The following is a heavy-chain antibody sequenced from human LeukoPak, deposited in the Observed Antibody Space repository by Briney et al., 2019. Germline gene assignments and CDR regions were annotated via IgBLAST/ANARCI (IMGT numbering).Heavy chain of an antibody. CDR2: IRYDGSNE. J-gene: IGHJ4*02. CDR1: GFTFSSYA. D-gene: IGHD3/OR15-3a*01. V-gene: IGHV3-30*02. CDR3: ARVRGWTALDY. Sequence: PGGSLRLSCAASGFTFSSYAMSWVHQAPGKGLEWVAFIRYDGSNEYYTDSVKGRFTISRDNAKNSLYLQMNSLRAEDTAVYYCARVRGWTALDYWGQGTLVTVSS.